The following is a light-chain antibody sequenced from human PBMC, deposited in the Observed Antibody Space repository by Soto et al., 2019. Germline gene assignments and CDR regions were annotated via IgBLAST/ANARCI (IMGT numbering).Light chain of an antibody. V-gene: IGLV1-40*01. CDR3: QSYDSSLSVFYV. CDR1: SSNIGAGYD. J-gene: IGLJ1*01. CDR2: GNS. Sequence: QSVLTQPPSVPGAPGQRVTISCTGSSSNIGAGYDVHWYQQLPGTAPKLLIYGNSNRPSGVPDRFSGSKSGTSASLAITGLQAEDEADYYCQSYDSSLSVFYVFGTGTKVPVL.